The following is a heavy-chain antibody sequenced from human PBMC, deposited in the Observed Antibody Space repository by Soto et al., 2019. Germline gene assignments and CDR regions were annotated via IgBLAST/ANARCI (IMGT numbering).Heavy chain of an antibody. D-gene: IGHD3-22*01. CDR3: ARQYYYDSSGYPEGFDP. CDR1: GYSFTSYW. CDR2: IYPGDSDT. J-gene: IGHJ5*02. Sequence: GESLKISCRGSGYSFTSYWIGWVRQMPGKGLEWMGIIYPGDSDTRYSPPFQGQVTISADKSISTAYLQRSSLKASDTAMYYCARQYYYDSSGYPEGFDPWGQGTLVTVSS. V-gene: IGHV5-51*01.